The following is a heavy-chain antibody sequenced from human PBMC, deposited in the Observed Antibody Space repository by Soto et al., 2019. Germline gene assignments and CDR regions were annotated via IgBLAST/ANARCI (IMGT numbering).Heavy chain of an antibody. CDR1: GFTFSSYW. V-gene: IGHV3-74*01. Sequence: GGSLRLSCAASGFTFSSYWMHWVRQAPGKGLVWVSRINSDGSSTSYADSVKGRFTISRDNAKNTLYLQMNSLRAEDTAVYYCARGGHCSSTSCYSYYYYYYMDVWGKGTTVTVSS. CDR3: ARGGHCSSTSCYSYYYYYYMDV. D-gene: IGHD2-2*01. J-gene: IGHJ6*03. CDR2: INSDGSST.